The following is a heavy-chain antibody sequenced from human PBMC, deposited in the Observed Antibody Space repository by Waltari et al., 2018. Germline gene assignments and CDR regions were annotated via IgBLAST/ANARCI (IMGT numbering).Heavy chain of an antibody. CDR3: ARDQWELLQFDY. CDR1: GGSLRSYS. CDR2: IYNRWRT. D-gene: IGHD1-26*01. Sequence: QVQLQESGPGLVKPSETLSLTCTVSGGSLRSYSWRLIRQPPGKGLEWIGDIYNRWRTNYTPPLKSRVTISVDTAKNQFSLKLSSVTAADTAVYYCARDQWELLQFDYWGQGTLVTVSS. V-gene: IGHV4-59*01. J-gene: IGHJ4*02.